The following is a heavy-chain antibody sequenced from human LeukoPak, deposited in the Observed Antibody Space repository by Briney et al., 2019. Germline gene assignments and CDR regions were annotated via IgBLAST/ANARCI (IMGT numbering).Heavy chain of an antibody. CDR1: GGSISSSSYY. J-gene: IGHJ5*02. CDR3: ARDLIRPNERTNWFDP. CDR2: IYYSGST. V-gene: IGHV4-39*07. D-gene: IGHD2-8*01. Sequence: PSETPSLTCTVPGGSISSSSYYWGWIRQPPGKGLEWIGSIYYSGSTYYNPSLKSRVTISVDTSKNQFSLKLSSVTAADTAVYYCARDLIRPNERTNWFDPWGQGTLVTVSS.